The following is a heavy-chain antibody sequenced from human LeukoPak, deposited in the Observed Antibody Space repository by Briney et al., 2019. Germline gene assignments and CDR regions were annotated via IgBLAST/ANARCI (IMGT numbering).Heavy chain of an antibody. J-gene: IGHJ6*03. D-gene: IGHD3-10*01. CDR2: ISAYNGNT. CDR3: ARHRGTSIRGISPSYYSNYMDV. Sequence: ASVKVSCKASGYTFTSYGISWVRQAPGQGLEWMGWISAYNGNTNYAQKLQGRVTMTTDISTSTAFMDLSSLRSEDTAVYYCARHRGTSIRGISPSYYSNYMDVWGKGTTVTISS. V-gene: IGHV1-18*01. CDR1: GYTFTSYG.